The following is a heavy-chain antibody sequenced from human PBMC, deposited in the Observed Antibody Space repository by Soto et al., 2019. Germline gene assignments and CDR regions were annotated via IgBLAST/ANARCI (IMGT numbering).Heavy chain of an antibody. CDR1: GESFSGFY. D-gene: IGHD6-13*01. Sequence: QVQLQQWGAGLLKPSETLSLTCAVYGESFSGFYWTWIRQSPGKGLEWIGESDHSGSTNYNPSLKSRVTMSVDTSKNQFSLKVRSVTAADTAVYYCARRMGTLTAAGTLDYWGQGTLVTVSS. CDR2: SDHSGST. J-gene: IGHJ4*02. CDR3: ARRMGTLTAAGTLDY. V-gene: IGHV4-34*01.